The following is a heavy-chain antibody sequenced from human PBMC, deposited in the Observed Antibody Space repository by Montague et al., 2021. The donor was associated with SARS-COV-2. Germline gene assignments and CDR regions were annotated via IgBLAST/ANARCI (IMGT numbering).Heavy chain of an antibody. V-gene: IGHV4-61*01. J-gene: IGHJ4*02. CDR2: VYYTGTT. CDR3: ARDFSDGYTPYFDF. D-gene: IGHD5-18*01. CDR1: GDSISTDNW. Sequence: SETLSLTCVVSGDSISTDNWWTWIRQPPGRGLQWIGYVYYTGTTNYNPSLKSRVTISVDKSKNQFSLTLNSVTAADTAVYYRARDFSDGYTPYFDFWGQGTLVTVSS.